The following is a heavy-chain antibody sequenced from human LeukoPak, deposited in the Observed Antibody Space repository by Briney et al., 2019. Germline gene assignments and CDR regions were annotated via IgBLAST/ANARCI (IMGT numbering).Heavy chain of an antibody. CDR2: INPNNGDT. Sequence: ASVKVSCKASGHTFTSYAMHWVRQAPGQGLEWMGWINPNNGDTNYTQIFQGRVTMTRDTSIRTAYMELSRLRSDDTAVYYCARDMYIHGSGMFDPWGQGTLVIVSS. CDR1: GHTFTSYA. V-gene: IGHV1-2*02. D-gene: IGHD1-14*01. CDR3: ARDMYIHGSGMFDP. J-gene: IGHJ5*02.